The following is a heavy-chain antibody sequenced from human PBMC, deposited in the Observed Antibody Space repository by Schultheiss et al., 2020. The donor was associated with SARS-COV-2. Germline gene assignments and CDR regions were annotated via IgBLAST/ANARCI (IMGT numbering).Heavy chain of an antibody. CDR1: GFTFSSYA. D-gene: IGHD2-2*01. V-gene: IGHV3-30*04. CDR3: ANLCSSTSCYDH. Sequence: GGSLRLSCAASGFTFSSYAVHWVRQAPGKGLEWVAVVSDDGNNKYYADSVKGRFSISRDNSKNTLDLHMGSLRAEDTAVYYCANLCSSTSCYDHWGQGTLVTVSS. J-gene: IGHJ5*02. CDR2: VSDDGNNK.